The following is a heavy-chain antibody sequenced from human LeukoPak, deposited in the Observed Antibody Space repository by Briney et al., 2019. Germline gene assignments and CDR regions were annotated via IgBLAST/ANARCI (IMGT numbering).Heavy chain of an antibody. J-gene: IGHJ6*04. CDR3: AELGITMIGGV. D-gene: IGHD3-10*02. V-gene: IGHV3-48*03. CDR1: GFTFSSYE. CDR2: ISSSGSTI. Sequence: GGSLRLSCAASGFTFSSYEMNWVRRAPGKGLEWVSYISSSGSTIYYADSVEGRFTISRDNAKNSLYLQMNSLRAEDTAVYYCAELGITMIGGVWGKGTTVTISS.